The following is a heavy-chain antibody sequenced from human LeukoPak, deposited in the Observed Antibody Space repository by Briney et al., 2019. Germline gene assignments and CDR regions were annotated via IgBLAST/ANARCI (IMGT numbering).Heavy chain of an antibody. J-gene: IGHJ4*02. D-gene: IGHD4-23*01. CDR2: ITSNGGTT. Sequence: GGSLRLSCAASGFTFSSYGMVWVRQAPGKGLEYVSGITSNGGTTYYGNSVRGRFTISRDNSKDTLYLQMGSLRTEDMAVYYCARGIRWASDYWGQGTLVTVAS. CDR3: ARGIRWASDY. CDR1: GFTFSSYG. V-gene: IGHV3-64*01.